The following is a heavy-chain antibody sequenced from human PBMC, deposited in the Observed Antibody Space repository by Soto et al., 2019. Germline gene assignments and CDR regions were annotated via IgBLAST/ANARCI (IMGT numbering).Heavy chain of an antibody. J-gene: IGHJ6*02. D-gene: IGHD2-8*01. Sequence: GGSLRLSCVASTFTINTYSLNWVRQAPGKGLEWVSSITSGSSFIDYADSVKGRFTITRDDAKNSLFLQMSSVRADDTGVYYCARSKRNGAMDVWGQGTTVTVS. CDR2: ITSGSSFI. CDR1: TFTINTYS. V-gene: IGHV3-21*04. CDR3: ARSKRNGAMDV.